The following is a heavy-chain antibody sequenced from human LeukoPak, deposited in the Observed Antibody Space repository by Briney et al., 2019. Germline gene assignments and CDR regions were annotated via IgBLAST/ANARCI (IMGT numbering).Heavy chain of an antibody. V-gene: IGHV1-69*13. J-gene: IGHJ6*02. CDR3: ARDIIVVVPAAIKLGYYYYGMDV. Sequence: SVKVSCKASGGTFSSYAISWVRQAPGQGLEWMGGIIPIFGTANYAQKFQGRVTITADESTSTAYIELSSLRSEDTAVYYCARDIIVVVPAAIKLGYYYYGMDVWGQGTTVTVSS. CDR1: GGTFSSYA. CDR2: IIPIFGTA. D-gene: IGHD2-2*01.